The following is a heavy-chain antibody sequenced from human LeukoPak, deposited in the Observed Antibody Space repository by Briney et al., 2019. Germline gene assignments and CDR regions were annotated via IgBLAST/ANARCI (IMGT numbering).Heavy chain of an antibody. CDR1: GLTVSNNY. J-gene: IGHJ4*02. CDR2: MHSDDTT. V-gene: IGHV3-66*01. D-gene: IGHD4-23*01. Sequence: GGSLRLSCAASGLTVSNNYINWVRQAPRKGLEWVSVMHSDDTTYYADSVKGRFTISRDNFKNTLYLQMDTLRVEDTGVYYCASDRGYGGNSGDYWGQGTLVSVSS. CDR3: ASDRGYGGNSGDY.